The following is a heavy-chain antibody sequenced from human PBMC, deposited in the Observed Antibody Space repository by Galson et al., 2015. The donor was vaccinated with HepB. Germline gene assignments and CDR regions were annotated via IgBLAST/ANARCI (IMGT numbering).Heavy chain of an antibody. CDR3: AREPEVVAAKYFDP. J-gene: IGHJ5*02. CDR1: GYTFTGYY. CDR2: INPNSGGT. V-gene: IGHV1-2*06. Sequence: SVKVSCKASGYTFTGYYMHWVRQAPGQGLEWMGRINPNSGGTNYALKFQGRVTMTRDTSITTAYMELSRLRSDDTAVYYCAREPEVVAAKYFDPWGQGTLVTVSS. D-gene: IGHD2-15*01.